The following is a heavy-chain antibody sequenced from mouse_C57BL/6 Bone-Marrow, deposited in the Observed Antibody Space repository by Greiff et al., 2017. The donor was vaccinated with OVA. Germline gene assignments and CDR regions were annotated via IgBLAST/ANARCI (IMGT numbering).Heavy chain of an antibody. J-gene: IGHJ2*01. Sequence: QVQLQQPGAELVKPGASVKLSCKASGYTFTSYWITWVRQRPGQGLEWIGDICPGSGSTNYPEKFKSKSTLTIDTSSSTAYMQISSLTSEDSAVDYGVRCRITTTWYFDYWGQGTTLTVSS. V-gene: IGHV1-55*01. CDR3: VRCRITTTWYFDY. CDR2: ICPGSGST. CDR1: GYTFTSYW. D-gene: IGHD1-1*01.